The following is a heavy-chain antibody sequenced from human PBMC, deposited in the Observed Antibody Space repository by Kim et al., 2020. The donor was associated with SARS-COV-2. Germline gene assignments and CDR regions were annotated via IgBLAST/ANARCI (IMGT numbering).Heavy chain of an antibody. CDR3: ARVGGSTVTTRSGAFDI. V-gene: IGHV1-3*01. CDR1: GYTFTSYA. J-gene: IGHJ3*02. D-gene: IGHD4-17*01. CDR2: INAGNGNT. Sequence: ASVKVSCKASGYTFTSYAMHWVRQAPGQRLEWMGWINAGNGNTKYSQKFQGRVTITRDTSASTAYMELSSLRSEDTAVYYCARVGGSTVTTRSGAFDIWGQGTMVTVSS.